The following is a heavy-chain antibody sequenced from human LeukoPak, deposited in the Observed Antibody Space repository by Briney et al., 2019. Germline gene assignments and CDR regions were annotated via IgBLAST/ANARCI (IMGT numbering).Heavy chain of an antibody. CDR3: AKDFRIGYSAHFDY. D-gene: IGHD2-21*01. V-gene: IGHV3-53*01. CDR2: IYTGGNT. J-gene: IGHJ4*02. CDR1: GFTVDSNY. Sequence: GGSLRLSCAASGFTVDSNYLSWVRQAPGKGLEWVSTIYTGGNTYYADSVKGRFSISRDNSKNTLYLQMDSLRGEDTAVYYCAKDFRIGYSAHFDYWGQGALVTVSS.